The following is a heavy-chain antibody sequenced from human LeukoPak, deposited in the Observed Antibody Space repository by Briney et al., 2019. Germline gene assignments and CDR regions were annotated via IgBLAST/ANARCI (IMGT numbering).Heavy chain of an antibody. J-gene: IGHJ4*02. CDR2: ISGSGSYI. Sequence: GGSLRLSCEASGFTFTTYSMTWVRQAPRKGLEWVSCISGSGSYIYYADSVKGRFTISRDNAKNSLHLQVNSLRAEDTAVYYCVRERFHGSGAPKFDFWGQGTLVTVSS. CDR1: GFTFTTYS. V-gene: IGHV3-21*06. D-gene: IGHD3-10*01. CDR3: VRERFHGSGAPKFDF.